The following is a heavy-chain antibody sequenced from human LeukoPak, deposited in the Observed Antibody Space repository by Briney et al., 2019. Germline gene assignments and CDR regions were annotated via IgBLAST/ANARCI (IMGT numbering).Heavy chain of an antibody. CDR3: ARGTPRYSYASPFDY. D-gene: IGHD5-18*01. CDR2: TRNKANSYTT. Sequence: GGSLRLSCAASGFTFSDHYMDWVRQAPGKWLEWVGRTRNKANSYTTEYAASVKGRFTISRDDSKNSLYLQMNSLKTEDTAVYYCARGTPRYSYASPFDYWRQGTLVTVSS. J-gene: IGHJ4*02. V-gene: IGHV3-72*01. CDR1: GFTFSDHY.